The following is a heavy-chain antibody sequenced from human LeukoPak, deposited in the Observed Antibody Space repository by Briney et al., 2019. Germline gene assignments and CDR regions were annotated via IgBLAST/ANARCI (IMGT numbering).Heavy chain of an antibody. Sequence: RASVKVSCKASGYTFTSYYMHWVRQAPGQGLEWMGIINPSGGSTSYAQKFQGRVTMTRDTSTSTVYMELSSLRSEDTAVYYCATALLATMVREYYFDYWGQGTLVTVSS. CDR1: GYTFTSYY. CDR3: ATALLATMVREYYFDY. J-gene: IGHJ4*02. CDR2: INPSGGST. V-gene: IGHV1-46*01. D-gene: IGHD3-10*01.